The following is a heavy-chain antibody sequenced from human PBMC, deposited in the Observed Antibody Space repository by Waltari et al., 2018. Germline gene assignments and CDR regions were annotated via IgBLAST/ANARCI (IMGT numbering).Heavy chain of an antibody. CDR3: ATGLDGDYVSQRYYYYYGMDV. CDR2: FDPEDGET. D-gene: IGHD4-17*01. J-gene: IGHJ6*02. Sequence: QVQLVQSGAEVKKPGASVKVSCKVSGYTLTELSMHWVRQAPGTGLEWMGGFDPEDGETIYAQKFQGRVTMTEDTSTDTAYMELSSLRSEDTAVYYCATGLDGDYVSQRYYYYYGMDVWGQGTTVTVSS. V-gene: IGHV1-24*01. CDR1: GYTLTELS.